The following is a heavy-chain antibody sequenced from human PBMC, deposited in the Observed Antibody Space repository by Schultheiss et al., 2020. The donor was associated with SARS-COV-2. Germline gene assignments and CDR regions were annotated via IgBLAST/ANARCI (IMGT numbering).Heavy chain of an antibody. Sequence: SQTLSLTCAVYGGSFSGYYWSWIRQPPGKGLEWIGRIYTSGNTNYNPSLKSRVTMSVDTSKNQFSLKLNSVTAADTAVYYCARLPGSGTYYNSKLVSFDYWGQGTLVTVSS. CDR2: IYTSGNT. D-gene: IGHD3-10*01. CDR3: ARLPGSGTYYNSKLVSFDY. V-gene: IGHV4-59*10. CDR1: GGSFSGYY. J-gene: IGHJ4*02.